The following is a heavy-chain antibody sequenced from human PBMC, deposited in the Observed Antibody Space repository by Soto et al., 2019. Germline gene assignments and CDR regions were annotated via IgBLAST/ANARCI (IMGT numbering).Heavy chain of an antibody. V-gene: IGHV4-4*07. CDR1: GGSVTSYY. CDR2: IHDSGRA. D-gene: IGHD5-18*01. Sequence: SETLSLTCAVSGGSVTSYYWAWIRQPAGKGLEWIGRIHDSGRAAYKPSLKSRVTMSVDTSKNQVYLKLNDVTAEDTAVYYCATLYRYGQNDYSGQGTLVTVS. CDR3: ATLYRYGQNDY. J-gene: IGHJ4*02.